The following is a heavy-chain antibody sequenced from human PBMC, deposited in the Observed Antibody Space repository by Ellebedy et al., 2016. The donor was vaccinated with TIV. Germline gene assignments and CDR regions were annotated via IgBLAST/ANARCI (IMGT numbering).Heavy chain of an antibody. J-gene: IGHJ4*02. CDR3: ARGRIASGGTPDYFDY. CDR2: LNTIGSST. CDR1: GFTFSSYA. D-gene: IGHD6-13*01. Sequence: GGSLRLSCAASGFTFSSYAMSWVRQAPGKGLVWVSRLNTIGSSTSYADSVKGRFTISRDNARHTLFLQMNSLRAEDTAVYYCARGRIASGGTPDYFDYWGPGTLVTVSS. V-gene: IGHV3-74*01.